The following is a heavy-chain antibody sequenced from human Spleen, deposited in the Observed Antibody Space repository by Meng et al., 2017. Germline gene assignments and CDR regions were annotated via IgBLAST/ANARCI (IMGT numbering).Heavy chain of an antibody. Sequence: SETLSLTCTVSGGSISSGNYYWTWIRQSAGKGLEWIGRLYTSGSAYYNPSFKSRVTISGDTSKNQCSLKLNSATAADTATYYCARGRGYYDSSGYLDYWGQGTLVTVSS. CDR2: LYTSGSA. V-gene: IGHV4-61*02. CDR3: ARGRGYYDSSGYLDY. CDR1: GGSISSGNYY. D-gene: IGHD3-22*01. J-gene: IGHJ4*02.